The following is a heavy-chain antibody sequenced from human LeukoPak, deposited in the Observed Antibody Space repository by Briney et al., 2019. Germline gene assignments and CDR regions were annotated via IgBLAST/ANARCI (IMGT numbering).Heavy chain of an antibody. CDR2: IYTSGST. D-gene: IGHD1-26*01. Sequence: SETLSLTCTVSGGSISTYYWSWIRQPAGKGLEWIGRIYTSGSTNYNPSLKSRVTMSVDTSKNQFSLKLSSVTAADTAVYYCARDIVGAIRGFFDYWGQGTLVTVSS. J-gene: IGHJ4*02. V-gene: IGHV4-4*07. CDR1: GGSISTYY. CDR3: ARDIVGAIRGFFDY.